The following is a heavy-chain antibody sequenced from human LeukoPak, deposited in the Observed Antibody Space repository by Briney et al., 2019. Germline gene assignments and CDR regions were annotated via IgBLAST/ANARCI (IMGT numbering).Heavy chain of an antibody. CDR3: ASSRSSWFDAFDI. Sequence: ASVKVSCKASGGTFSSYAISWVRQAPGQGLEWMGRILPILGIANYAQKFQGRVTITADKSTSTAYMELSSLRSEDTAVYYCASSRSSWFDAFDIWGQGTMVTVSS. CDR1: GGTFSSYA. J-gene: IGHJ3*02. V-gene: IGHV1-69*04. CDR2: ILPILGIA. D-gene: IGHD6-13*01.